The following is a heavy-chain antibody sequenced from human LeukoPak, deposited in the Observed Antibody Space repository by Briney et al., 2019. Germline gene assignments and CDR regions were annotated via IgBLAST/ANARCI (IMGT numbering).Heavy chain of an antibody. J-gene: IGHJ4*02. V-gene: IGHV3-30*03. CDR3: ARPYHYDTSGYYYPYFDF. Sequence: GGSLRLSCAASGFTFSSYGMHWVRQAPGKGLEWVAVISYDGSNKYYADSVKGRFTISRDNSKNTLYLQMNSLRPEDTAVYFCARPYHYDTSGYYYPYFDFWGQGTRVTVSS. D-gene: IGHD3-22*01. CDR1: GFTFSSYG. CDR2: ISYDGSNK.